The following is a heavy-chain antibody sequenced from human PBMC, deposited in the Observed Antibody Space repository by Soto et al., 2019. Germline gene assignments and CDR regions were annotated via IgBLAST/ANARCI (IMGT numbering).Heavy chain of an antibody. V-gene: IGHV3-64*02. Sequence: GGSLRLSCVASGFTFSTYPMHWVRQAPGKGLEYVSAISSSGGSTYYGDSVKGRFTISRDNSKNTLYLQMGSLRPEDMAVYYCARRPHGYDIWGQGTMVTVSS. CDR1: GFTFSTYP. CDR3: ARRPHGYDI. CDR2: ISSSGGST. D-gene: IGHD5-18*01. J-gene: IGHJ3*02.